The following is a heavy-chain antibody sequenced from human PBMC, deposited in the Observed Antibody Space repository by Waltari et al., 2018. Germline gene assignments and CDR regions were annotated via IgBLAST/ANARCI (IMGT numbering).Heavy chain of an antibody. CDR3: ARDRGRGLYLDS. V-gene: IGHV4-4*02. D-gene: IGHD2-15*01. CDR1: GESLSSNHW. CDR2: VHRSGKI. J-gene: IGHJ4*02. Sequence: QVHLQESGPGLVKPSGTLSLTCAVSGESLSSNHWWSWVRQPPGKGLEWVGQVHRSGKINYNPSLESRVTRSMDTSNNQFSLRVTSATASDTAVYYCARDRGRGLYLDSWGQGTLVTVSP.